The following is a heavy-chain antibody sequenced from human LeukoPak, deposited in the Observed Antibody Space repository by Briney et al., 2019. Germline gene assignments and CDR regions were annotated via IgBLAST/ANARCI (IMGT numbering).Heavy chain of an antibody. CDR1: GYTFTSYD. Sequence: GASVKVSCTASGYTFTSYDINWVRQATGQGLEWMGWMNPNSGNTGYAHKFQGRVTMTRKTSISTAYMELSSLRSEDTAVYYCAATGGGWANYYYYYGMDVWGQGTTVTVSS. CDR3: AATGGGWANYYYYYGMDV. D-gene: IGHD6-19*01. CDR2: MNPNSGNT. V-gene: IGHV1-8*01. J-gene: IGHJ6*02.